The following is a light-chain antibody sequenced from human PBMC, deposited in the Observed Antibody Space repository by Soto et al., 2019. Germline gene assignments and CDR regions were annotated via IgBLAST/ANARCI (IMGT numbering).Light chain of an antibody. CDR1: PKISTW. CDR3: QQYNTYSHMYS. Sequence: DIQMTQSPSTLSASVGDRVTITCRASPKISTWLAWFQQKPGEAPKLLIYKTSHLESGVPSRFSGTGSGTEFTLSIINLQPDDFATYYCQQYNTYSHMYSFGQGTRLEIK. CDR2: KTS. V-gene: IGKV1-5*03. J-gene: IGKJ2*01.